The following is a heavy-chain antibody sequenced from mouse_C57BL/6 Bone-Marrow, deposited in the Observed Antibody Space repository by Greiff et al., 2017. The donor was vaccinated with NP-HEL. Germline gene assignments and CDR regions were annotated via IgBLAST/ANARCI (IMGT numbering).Heavy chain of an antibody. CDR3: ARSTGGFAY. CDR1: GYAFTNYL. CDR2: INPGGGGT. J-gene: IGHJ3*01. Sequence: VQLQQSGAELVRPGTSVKVSCKASGYAFTNYLIEWVKQRPGQGLEWIGVINPGGGGTNYNEKFKGKATLTADKSSSTANMQLSSLTSEDSAVYFCARSTGGFAYWGQGTLVTVSA. V-gene: IGHV1-54*01.